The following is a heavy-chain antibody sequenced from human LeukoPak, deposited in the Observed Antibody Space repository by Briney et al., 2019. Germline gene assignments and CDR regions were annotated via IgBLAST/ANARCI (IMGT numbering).Heavy chain of an antibody. J-gene: IGHJ4*02. Sequence: PSETLSLTCAVYGGSFSGYYWSWIRQPPGKGLEWIGEINHSGSTNYNPSLKSRVTISVDTSKNQFSLKLSSVTAADTAVYYCARHEARGYSSSWFDYWGQGTLVTVSS. CDR2: INHSGST. CDR1: GGSFSGYY. D-gene: IGHD6-13*01. V-gene: IGHV4-34*01. CDR3: ARHEARGYSSSWFDY.